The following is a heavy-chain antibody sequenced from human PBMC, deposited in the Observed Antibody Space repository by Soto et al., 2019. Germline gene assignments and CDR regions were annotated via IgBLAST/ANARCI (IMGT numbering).Heavy chain of an antibody. Sequence: QVQLVESGGGVVQPGRSLRLSCAASGFTFSSYGMHWVRQAPGKGLEWVAVISYDGSNKYYADSVKGRFTISRDNSKNTLYLQMNSLRADDPAVYSCAKARNWGYIQHWGQGTLVTVSS. V-gene: IGHV3-30*18. CDR2: ISYDGSNK. CDR1: GFTFSSYG. J-gene: IGHJ1*01. D-gene: IGHD3-16*01. CDR3: AKARNWGYIQH.